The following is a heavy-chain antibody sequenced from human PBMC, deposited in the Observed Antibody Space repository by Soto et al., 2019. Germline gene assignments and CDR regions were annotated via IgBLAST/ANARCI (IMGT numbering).Heavy chain of an antibody. Sequence: SETLSLTCTVSGGSISSGGYYWSWIRQHPGKGLEWIGYIYYSGSTYYNPSLKSRVTISVDTSKNQFSLKLSSVTAADTAVYYCAIKRYFDWFFDYWGQGTLVTVSS. CDR3: AIKRYFDWFFDY. J-gene: IGHJ4*02. CDR2: IYYSGST. V-gene: IGHV4-31*03. D-gene: IGHD3-9*01. CDR1: GGSISSGGYY.